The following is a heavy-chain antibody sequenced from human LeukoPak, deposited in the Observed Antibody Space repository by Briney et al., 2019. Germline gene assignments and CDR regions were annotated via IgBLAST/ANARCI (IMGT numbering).Heavy chain of an antibody. CDR3: AREYSSREIDAFDI. V-gene: IGHV1-18*01. D-gene: IGHD6-13*01. CDR2: ISAYNGNT. CDR1: GYTFASYG. J-gene: IGHJ3*02. Sequence: ASVKVSCKASGYTFASYGISWVRQAPGQGLEWMGWISAYNGNTNYAQKLQGRVTMTTDTSTSTAYMELRSLRSDDTAVYYCAREYSSREIDAFDIWGQGTMVTVSS.